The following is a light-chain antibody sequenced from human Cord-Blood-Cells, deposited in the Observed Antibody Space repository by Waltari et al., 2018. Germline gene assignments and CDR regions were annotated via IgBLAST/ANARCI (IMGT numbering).Light chain of an antibody. CDR1: KLGDKY. V-gene: IGLV3-1*01. CDR3: QAWDSSTDPPGDVV. J-gene: IGLJ2*01. Sequence: SYELTQPPSVSVSPGQTASITCSGDKLGDKYACWYQQKPGQSPVLVIYQDSKRPSGIPARFSGSNSGNTATLTISGTQAMDEADYYCQAWDSSTDPPGDVVFGGGTKLTVL. CDR2: QDS.